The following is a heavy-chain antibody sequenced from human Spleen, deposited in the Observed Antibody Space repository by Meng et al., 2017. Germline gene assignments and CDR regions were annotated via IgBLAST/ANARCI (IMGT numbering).Heavy chain of an antibody. J-gene: IGHJ4*02. CDR1: GYIFTTYG. V-gene: IGHV7-4-1*02. CDR3: ARVDTVEFDY. Sequence: QVQLVQSGADMKKSGASVKVSCKASGYIFTTYGMNWVRQAPGQGLEWMGWINTDTGNPTYAQGFTGRFVFSLDTSVSTAYLQISSLKAEDTAVYYCARVDTVEFDYWGQGTLVTVSS. CDR2: INTDTGNP. D-gene: IGHD1-1*01.